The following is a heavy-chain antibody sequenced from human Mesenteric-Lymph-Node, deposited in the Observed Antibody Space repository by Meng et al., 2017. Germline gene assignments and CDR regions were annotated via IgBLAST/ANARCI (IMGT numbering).Heavy chain of an antibody. CDR1: GFTFSDRY. Sequence: GESLKISCAASGFTFSDRYMTWVRQAPGKGLEWLSHITNTGSVTYYADSVKGRFTISRDNAKNSLYLQMNSLRVEDTAVYFCARVRPTTYHYGMDVWGPGTTVTVSS. CDR3: ARVRPTTYHYGMDV. CDR2: ITNTGSVT. V-gene: IGHV3-11*01. J-gene: IGHJ6*02. D-gene: IGHD1-14*01.